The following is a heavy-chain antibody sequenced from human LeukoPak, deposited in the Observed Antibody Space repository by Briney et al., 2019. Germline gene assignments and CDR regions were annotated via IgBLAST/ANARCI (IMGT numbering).Heavy chain of an antibody. CDR2: ISGYRGNT. CDR3: ARDGELPYDAYNI. V-gene: IGHV1-18*01. D-gene: IGHD1-26*01. Sequence: GASVKVSCKASGYTFTSYGISWVRQAPGQGLEWMGWISGYRGNTQYGQKFQGRVTLTTDTSTNVANMELRSLRPDDTAVYYCARDGELPYDAYNIWGQGTTVTVSS. CDR1: GYTFTSYG. J-gene: IGHJ3*02.